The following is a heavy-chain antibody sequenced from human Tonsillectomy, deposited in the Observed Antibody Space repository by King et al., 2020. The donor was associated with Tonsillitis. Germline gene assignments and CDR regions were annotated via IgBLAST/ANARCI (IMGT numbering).Heavy chain of an antibody. CDR1: GFDFSSHG. V-gene: IGHV3-30*18. D-gene: IGHD3-16*01. CDR3: AKEGYQYLIYYGMDV. CDR2: IKNNGGKR. Sequence: VQLVESGGGVVQPGASLRLSCAASGFDFSSHGMHWVRQAPGKGLEWVAVIKNNGGKRFHADTVKGRFTISRDNSKNTVYLQMNSLRVEDTAVYFCAKEGYQYLIYYGMDVWGQGSTVTVS. J-gene: IGHJ6*02.